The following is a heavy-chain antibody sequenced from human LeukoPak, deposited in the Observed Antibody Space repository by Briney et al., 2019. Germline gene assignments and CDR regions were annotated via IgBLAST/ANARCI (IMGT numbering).Heavy chain of an antibody. D-gene: IGHD1-26*01. CDR1: GFTFDDYA. V-gene: IGHV3-9*01. CDR3: TTRGGSFSIFDY. J-gene: IGHJ4*02. CDR2: ISWNSGSI. Sequence: GGSLRLSCAASGFTFDDYAMHWVRQAPGKGLEWVSGISWNSGSIGYADSVKGRFTISRDNAKNSLYLQMNSLKTEDTAVYYCTTRGGSFSIFDYWGQGTLVTVSS.